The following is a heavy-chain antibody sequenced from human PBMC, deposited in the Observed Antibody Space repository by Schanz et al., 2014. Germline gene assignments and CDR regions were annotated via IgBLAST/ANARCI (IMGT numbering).Heavy chain of an antibody. CDR1: GYSFTEYF. CDR2: VNPNSGET. V-gene: IGHV1-2*02. D-gene: IGHD5-12*01. J-gene: IGHJ4*02. Sequence: QVQLVQSGPAVKKPGASMKVSCLASGYSFTEYFLHWVRQAPGQGFEWMGWVNPNSGETNYEQEFKGRVTSTSDASIDTAFMELSEPTSDDTATYFRARARYTGYDGRGYWGQGTLLIVSS. CDR3: ARARYTGYDGRGY.